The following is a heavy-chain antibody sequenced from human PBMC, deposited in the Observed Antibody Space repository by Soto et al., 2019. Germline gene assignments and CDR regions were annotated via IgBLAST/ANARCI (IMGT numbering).Heavy chain of an antibody. Sequence: TSETLSLTCAVNGGSFSGYYWSWIRQPPGKGLEWIGEITHSGITNYNPSLESRVTLSVDTSQNQFSLKLTSVTAADTALYYCARSGYTSAWNIYWGQGALVTVSS. CDR2: ITHSGIT. J-gene: IGHJ4*02. CDR3: ARSGYTSAWNIY. D-gene: IGHD6-19*01. V-gene: IGHV4-34*01. CDR1: GGSFSGYY.